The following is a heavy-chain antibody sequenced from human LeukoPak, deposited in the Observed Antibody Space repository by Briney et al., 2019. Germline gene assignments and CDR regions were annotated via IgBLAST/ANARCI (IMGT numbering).Heavy chain of an antibody. CDR3: ARDLGPAAGYWFDP. CDR2: IYYSGST. J-gene: IGHJ5*02. Sequence: PSQTLSLTCTVSGGSISSGGYYWSWIRQHPGKGLEWTGYIYYSGSTYYNPSLKSRVTISVDTSKNQFSLKLSSVTAADTAVYYCARDLGPAAGYWFDPWGQGTLVTVSS. D-gene: IGHD6-19*01. V-gene: IGHV4-31*03. CDR1: GGSISSGGYY.